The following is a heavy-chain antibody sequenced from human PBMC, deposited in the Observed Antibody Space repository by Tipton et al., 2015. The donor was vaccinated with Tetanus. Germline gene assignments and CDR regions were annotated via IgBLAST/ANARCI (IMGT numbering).Heavy chain of an antibody. D-gene: IGHD2-2*01. CDR2: ISGSGTT. J-gene: IGHJ4*02. CDR1: GASLRGGDYH. V-gene: IGHV4-61*08. CDR3: ASDPALMGNFDY. Sequence: GLVKPSETLSLTCTVSGASLRGGDYHWSWIRQPPGKGLEWLAYISGSGTTNSNYYLKSRITMPQDTSRNQFSLKLTSVTAADTAVYYCASDPALMGNFDYWGQGTLVTVSS.